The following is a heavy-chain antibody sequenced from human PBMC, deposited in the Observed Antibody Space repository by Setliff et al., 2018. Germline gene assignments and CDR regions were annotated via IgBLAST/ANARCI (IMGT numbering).Heavy chain of an antibody. CDR2: IIPIFGTA. CDR1: GYTFINYE. Sequence: SVKVSCKASGYTFINYEINWVRQATGQGLEWMGGIIPIFGTANYAQKFQGRVTITTDESTSTAYMELSSLRSEDTAVYYCARGLYYRDSDFDYWGQGTLVTVSS. J-gene: IGHJ4*02. CDR3: ARGLYYRDSDFDY. D-gene: IGHD4-17*01. V-gene: IGHV1-69*05.